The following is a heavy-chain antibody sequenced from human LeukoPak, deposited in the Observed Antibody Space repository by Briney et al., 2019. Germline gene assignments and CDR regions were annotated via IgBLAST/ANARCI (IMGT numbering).Heavy chain of an antibody. CDR3: TAQLKQYYDILTGYPYYYMDV. D-gene: IGHD3-9*01. V-gene: IGHV3-48*03. J-gene: IGHJ6*03. Sequence: HPGGSLRLSCAASGFTFSSYEMNWVRQAPGKGLEWVSYISSSGSTIYYADSVKGRFTISRDNAKNPLYLQMNSLRAEDTAVYYCTAQLKQYYDILTGYPYYYMDVWGKGTTVTVSS. CDR1: GFTFSSYE. CDR2: ISSSGSTI.